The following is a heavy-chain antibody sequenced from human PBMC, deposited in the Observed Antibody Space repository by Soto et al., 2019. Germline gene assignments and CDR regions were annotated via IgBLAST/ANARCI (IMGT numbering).Heavy chain of an antibody. V-gene: IGHV1-3*01. CDR1: GYSFTSYA. Sequence: ASVKVSCKASGYSFTSYAMHWVRQAPGQRLEWMGWINAGNGNTKYSQKFQGRVTITRDTSASTAYMELSSLRSEDTAVFYCATPYSGDDYHYYSGREVWGQGTTVTVSS. CDR3: ATPYSGDDYHYYSGREV. CDR2: INAGNGNT. D-gene: IGHD5-12*01. J-gene: IGHJ6*02.